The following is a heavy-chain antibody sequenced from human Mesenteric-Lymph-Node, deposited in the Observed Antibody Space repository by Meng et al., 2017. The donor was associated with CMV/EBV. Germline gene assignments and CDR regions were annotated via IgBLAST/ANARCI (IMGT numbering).Heavy chain of an antibody. Sequence: QEQLQQPAPGLVKSSQTRSVAGAIAWESNSSNNAALTWIRPSPSRGLEWLGRTIYRSESYNDYAVSAKNNISIHLDPTKNQLSLHLNFVKPEDTVVYYCAYYGDLPPLLWGQGTLVTVSS. D-gene: IGHD3-10*01. CDR1: WESNSSNNAA. CDR2: TIYRSESYN. V-gene: IGHV6-1*02. CDR3: AYYGDLPPLL. J-gene: IGHJ4*02.